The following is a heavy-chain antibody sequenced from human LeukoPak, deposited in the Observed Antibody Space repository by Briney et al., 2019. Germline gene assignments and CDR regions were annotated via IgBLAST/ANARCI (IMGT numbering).Heavy chain of an antibody. CDR3: AKEWDY. J-gene: IGHJ4*02. CDR1: GFNFNSYG. V-gene: IGHV3-23*01. Sequence: GGSLRLSCVASGFNFNSYGMTWVRQAPGKGLEWVSSISGGGGNTYYADSVKGRFTISRDNTKNKVYLQMNSLRAEDTAVYYCAKEWDYWGQGTLVTV. CDR2: ISGGGGNT.